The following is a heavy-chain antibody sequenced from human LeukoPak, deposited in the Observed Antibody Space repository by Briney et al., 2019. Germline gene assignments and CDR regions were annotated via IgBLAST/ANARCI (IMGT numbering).Heavy chain of an antibody. J-gene: IGHJ4*02. V-gene: IGHV5-51*01. CDR1: GYSFTNYW. D-gene: IGHD6-13*01. CDR3: VRFGLTSSLDY. CDR2: IYPADSDT. Sequence: PGESLKISCKGSGYSFTNYWIGWVRQMPGKGLEWMGIIYPADSDTRYSPSFQDQVTISADKSISTAYLQWSSLKASDTAMYYCVRFGLTSSLDYWGQGTLVTVSS.